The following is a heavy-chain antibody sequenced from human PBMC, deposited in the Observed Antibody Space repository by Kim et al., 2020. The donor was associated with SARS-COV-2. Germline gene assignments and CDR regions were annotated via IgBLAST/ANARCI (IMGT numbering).Heavy chain of an antibody. D-gene: IGHD3-10*01. CDR3: ARAPIWFGELGWFDS. Sequence: SETLSLTCIVSGASISSGGYYWSWICQHPGNGLEWIGYIYYSGSISYIPSYNPSLKSRVSILLDTSKNQFSLNLTSVTAADTAVYYCARAPIWFGELGWFDSWGQGTLVTVSS. J-gene: IGHJ5*01. CDR1: GASISSGGYY. CDR2: IYYSGSISYIP. V-gene: IGHV4-31*03.